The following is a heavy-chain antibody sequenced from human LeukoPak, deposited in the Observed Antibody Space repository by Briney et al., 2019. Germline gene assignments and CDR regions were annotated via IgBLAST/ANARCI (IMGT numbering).Heavy chain of an antibody. J-gene: IGHJ4*02. CDR2: INHSGST. V-gene: IGHV4-34*01. Sequence: SETLSLTCAVYGGSFSGYYWSWIRQPPGKGLEWIGEINHSGSTNYNPSLKSRVTISVDTSKNQFSLKLSSVTAADTAVYYCARRPNAYCSSTSCYLGFDYWGQGTLVTVSS. CDR1: GGSFSGYY. CDR3: ARRPNAYCSSTSCYLGFDY. D-gene: IGHD2-2*01.